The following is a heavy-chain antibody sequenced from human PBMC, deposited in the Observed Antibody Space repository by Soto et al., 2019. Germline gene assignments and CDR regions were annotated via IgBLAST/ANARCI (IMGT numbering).Heavy chain of an antibody. Sequence: ASETLSLTCAVYGGSFSGYYWSWIRQPPGKGLEWIGEINHSGSTNYNPSLKSRVTISVDTSKNHFSLRLTSVTAADTAVYYCAREIVGATTWFDPWGQGNLVTVSS. CDR2: INHSGST. CDR3: AREIVGATTWFDP. V-gene: IGHV4-34*01. D-gene: IGHD1-26*01. CDR1: GGSFSGYY. J-gene: IGHJ5*02.